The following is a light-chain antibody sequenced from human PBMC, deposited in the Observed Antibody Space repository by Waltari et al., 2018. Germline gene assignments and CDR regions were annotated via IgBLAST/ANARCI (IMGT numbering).Light chain of an antibody. Sequence: QSALTQPASVSGSPGQSITISCTGTSSDVGGYNYVSWYQQYPGKAPKLMIYEVSKRPSGVSNRFAGSKSGNTASLTISGLQAEDEADYYCCSYAGSSTHVLFGGGTKLTVL. CDR1: SSDVGGYNY. CDR3: CSYAGSSTHVL. J-gene: IGLJ2*01. V-gene: IGLV2-23*02. CDR2: EVS.